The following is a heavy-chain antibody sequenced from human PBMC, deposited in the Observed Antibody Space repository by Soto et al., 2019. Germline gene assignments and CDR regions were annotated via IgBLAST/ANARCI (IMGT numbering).Heavy chain of an antibody. V-gene: IGHV1-69*02. J-gene: IGHJ4*02. CDR3: ARANWNNDTKIFNY. CDR1: GGTFSSYT. D-gene: IGHD1-1*01. Sequence: SVKVSCKASGGTFSSYTISWVRQAPGQGLEWMGRIIPILGIANYAQKFQGRVTITADKSTSTAYMELSSLRSEDTAVYYCARANWNNDTKIFNYWGRGTLVTVS. CDR2: IIPILGIA.